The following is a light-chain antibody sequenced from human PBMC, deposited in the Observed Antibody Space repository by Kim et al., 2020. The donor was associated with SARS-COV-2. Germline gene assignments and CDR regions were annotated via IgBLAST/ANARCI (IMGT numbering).Light chain of an antibody. CDR2: GKN. CDR3: NSRDSSGNWV. Sequence: VALGQTVRITCQGDSLRSYYASWYQQKPGDAPVLVIYGKNNRPSGIPDRFSGSSSGNTASLTITGAQAEDEADYYCNSRDSSGNWVFGGGTKLTVL. CDR1: SLRSYY. J-gene: IGLJ3*02. V-gene: IGLV3-19*01.